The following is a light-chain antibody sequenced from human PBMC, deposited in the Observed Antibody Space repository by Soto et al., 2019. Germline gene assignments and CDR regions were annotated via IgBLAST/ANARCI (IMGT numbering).Light chain of an antibody. CDR3: ASWDDSMNGLL. CDR1: SSNIGSNA. CDR2: DNN. V-gene: IGLV1-44*01. J-gene: IGLJ1*01. Sequence: QSVLSQPPSASGTPGQRVTISCSGSSSNIGSNAVNWYQQLPGTAPKLLMYDNNQRPSGVPDRVSGSKSGTSASLAISGLQSEDEADYYCASWDDSMNGLLFGTGTKVTVL.